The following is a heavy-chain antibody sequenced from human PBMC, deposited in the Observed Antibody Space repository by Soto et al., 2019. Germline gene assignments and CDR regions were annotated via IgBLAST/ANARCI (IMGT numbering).Heavy chain of an antibody. D-gene: IGHD1-1*01. V-gene: IGHV3-30*03. CDR2: ISYDGKQT. CDR3: AREGLGYNSYFDL. Sequence: GGSLRLSCGGRGVTFKDYGMHWVRQAPGKGLEWVAVISYDGKQTYYADSVQGRFTISKAKSKRTLFLRMNSLRVDDTAVYYCAREGLGYNSYFDLVGGDTLVTGS. CDR1: GVTFKDYG. J-gene: IGHJ2*01.